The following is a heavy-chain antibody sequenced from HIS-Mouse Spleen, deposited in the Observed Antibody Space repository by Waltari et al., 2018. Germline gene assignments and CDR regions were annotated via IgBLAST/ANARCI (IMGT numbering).Heavy chain of an antibody. CDR3: AKDRDGSGSYSDY. V-gene: IGHV3-43D*03. CDR1: GCPLDDYA. D-gene: IGHD3-10*01. J-gene: IGHJ4*02. CDR2: ISWDGGST. Sequence: EVQLVESGGVVVQPGGSLRLSCAASGCPLDDYAMQWVRQAPGKGLEWVSLISWDGGSTYYADSVKGRFTISRDNSKNSLYLQMNSLRAEDTALYYCAKDRDGSGSYSDYWGQGTLVTVSS.